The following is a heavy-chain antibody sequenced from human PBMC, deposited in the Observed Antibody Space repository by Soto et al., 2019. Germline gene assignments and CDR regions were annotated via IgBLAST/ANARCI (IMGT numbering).Heavy chain of an antibody. CDR3: VKSPYMVATAYYFDY. D-gene: IGHD5-12*01. CDR2: ISSNGGST. V-gene: IGHV3-64D*06. CDR1: GFNFGGYD. Sequence: GGSLRLSCAASGFNFGGYDMNWVRQAPGKGLEYVSAISSNGGSTYYADSVKGRFTISRDNSKNTLYLQMSSLRAEDTAVYYCVKSPYMVATAYYFDYWGQGTLVTVSS. J-gene: IGHJ4*02.